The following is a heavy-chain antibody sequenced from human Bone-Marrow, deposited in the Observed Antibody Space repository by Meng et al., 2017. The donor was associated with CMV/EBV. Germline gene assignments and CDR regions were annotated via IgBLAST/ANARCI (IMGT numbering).Heavy chain of an antibody. CDR3: AREGIVVVPAANDAFDI. D-gene: IGHD2-2*01. CDR1: GASISPYF. J-gene: IGHJ3*02. Sequence: SETLSLTCTVSGASISPYFWGWIRQPPGKGLEWIGSIYYSGSTYYNPSLKSRVTISVDTSKNQFSLKLSSVTAADTAVYYCAREGIVVVPAANDAFDIWGQGTMVTVSS. CDR2: IYYSGST. V-gene: IGHV4-39*07.